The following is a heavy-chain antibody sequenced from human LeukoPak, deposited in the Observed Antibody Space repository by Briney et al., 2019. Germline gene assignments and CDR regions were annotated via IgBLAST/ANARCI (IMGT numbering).Heavy chain of an antibody. D-gene: IGHD2-21*02. CDR2: IKTDGSIT. J-gene: IGHJ4*02. V-gene: IGHV3-74*01. CDR3: ARDRDAPMTDFDY. Sequence: GGSLRLSCAASGFTFSSYWMCWVRQDPGKGLAWVSCIKTDGSITAYAGSVKGRFTISRDNAKNTLYLQMNSLRADDTAVYYCARDRDAPMTDFDYWGRGTLVTVSS. CDR1: GFTFSSYW.